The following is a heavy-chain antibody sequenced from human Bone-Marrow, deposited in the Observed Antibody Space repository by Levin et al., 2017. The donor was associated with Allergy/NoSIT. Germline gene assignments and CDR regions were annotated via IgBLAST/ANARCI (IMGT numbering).Heavy chain of an antibody. CDR1: GGSISSNDYY. CDR3: ARDRDHYDSSGYSVVYYGMDV. Sequence: SQTLSLTCTVSGGSISSNDYYWSWIHQPPGKGLEWIGYIYNSGNTFYNPSLKSRVSISLETSKNQFSLNLSSVTAADTAVYYCARDRDHYDSSGYSVVYYGMDVWGQGTTVTVSS. D-gene: IGHD3-22*01. V-gene: IGHV4-30-4*01. CDR2: IYNSGNT. J-gene: IGHJ6*02.